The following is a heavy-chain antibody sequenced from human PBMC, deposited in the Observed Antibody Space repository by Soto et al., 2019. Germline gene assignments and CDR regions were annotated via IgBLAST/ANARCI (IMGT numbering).Heavy chain of an antibody. CDR2: IYPGDSDT. Sequence: LGESLKISCKGSGYSFTSYWIGWVRQMPGKGLEWMGIIYPGDSDTRYSPSFQGQVTISADKSISTAYLQWSSLKASDTAMYYCARALPYSSGWYPTSYFDYWGQGTLVTVSS. CDR3: ARALPYSSGWYPTSYFDY. V-gene: IGHV5-51*01. D-gene: IGHD6-19*01. J-gene: IGHJ4*02. CDR1: GYSFTSYW.